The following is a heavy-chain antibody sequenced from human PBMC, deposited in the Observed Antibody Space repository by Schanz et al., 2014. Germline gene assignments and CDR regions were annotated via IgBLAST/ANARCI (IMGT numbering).Heavy chain of an antibody. Sequence: EVQLLESGGGLVQPGGSLRLSCAASGFTFRGYAMSWVRQDPGKGLVWVARINSVGSNTDYADSVTGRFTISRDNAKNSLFLQMNSLRAEDTAVYYCARKVVATIGGYYDNWGQGTLVIVSS. CDR2: INSVGSNT. D-gene: IGHD5-12*01. J-gene: IGHJ4*02. V-gene: IGHV3-23*01. CDR1: GFTFRGYA. CDR3: ARKVVATIGGYYDN.